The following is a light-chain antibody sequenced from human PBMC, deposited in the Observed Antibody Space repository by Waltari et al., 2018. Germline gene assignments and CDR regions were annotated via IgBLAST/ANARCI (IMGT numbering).Light chain of an antibody. Sequence: EIVMTQSPATLSVCPGVRATLCCRASQSVSSNLAWYQQKPGQAPRLLIYGASTRATGIPARFSGSGSGTEFTLTISSLQSEDFAVYYCQQYNNWSPTFGQGTKVEIK. CDR1: QSVSSN. V-gene: IGKV3-15*01. J-gene: IGKJ1*01. CDR2: GAS. CDR3: QQYNNWSPT.